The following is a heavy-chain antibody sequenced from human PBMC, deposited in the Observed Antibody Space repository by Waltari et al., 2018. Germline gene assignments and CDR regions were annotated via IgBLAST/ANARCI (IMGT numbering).Heavy chain of an antibody. CDR2: INPNSGGT. CDR3: ARVSGSGSSFGD. D-gene: IGHD3-10*01. CDR1: GYTFTGCY. Sequence: QVQLVQSGAEGKKPGASVKVSCKASGYTFTGCYMHWVRQAPGQGLEWMGRINPNSGGTNYAQKFQGRVTMTRDTSISTAYMELSRLRSDDTAVYYCARVSGSGSSFGDWGQGTLVTVSS. V-gene: IGHV1-2*06. J-gene: IGHJ4*02.